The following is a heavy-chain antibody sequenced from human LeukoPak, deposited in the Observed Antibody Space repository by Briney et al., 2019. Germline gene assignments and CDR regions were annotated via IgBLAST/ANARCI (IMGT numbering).Heavy chain of an antibody. CDR3: ASSPYGSGTYAYYYAMDV. V-gene: IGHV3-23*01. CDR1: GFTFSSYA. CDR2: ISGSGGST. D-gene: IGHD3-16*01. Sequence: GGSLRLSCAASGFTFSSYAMSWVRQAPGKGLEWVSAISGSGGSTYYADSVKGRFTISRDNSKNTLYLQMNSLRAEDTAVFYCASSPYGSGTYAYYYAMDVWGQGTTVTVFS. J-gene: IGHJ6*02.